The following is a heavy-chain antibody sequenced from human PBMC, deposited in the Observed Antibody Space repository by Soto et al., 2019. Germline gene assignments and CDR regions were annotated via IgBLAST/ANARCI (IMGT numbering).Heavy chain of an antibody. V-gene: IGHV4-39*01. CDR1: GGSISSSSYY. CDR3: ARQVAYDYVWGSPEYYFDY. D-gene: IGHD3-16*01. Sequence: PSETLSLTCTVSGGSISSSSYYWGWIRQPPGKGLEWIGSIYYSGSTYYNPSLKSRVTISVDTSKNQFSLKLSSVTAADTAVYYCARQVAYDYVWGSPEYYFDYWGQGTLVTVSS. J-gene: IGHJ4*02. CDR2: IYYSGST.